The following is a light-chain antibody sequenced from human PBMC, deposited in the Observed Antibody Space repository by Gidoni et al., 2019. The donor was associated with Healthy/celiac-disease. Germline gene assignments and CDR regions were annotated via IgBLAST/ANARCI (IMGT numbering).Light chain of an antibody. CDR1: SSDVGSYNL. J-gene: IGLJ2*01. CDR2: EVS. Sequence: QSALTQPASVSGSPGQSITISCTGTSSDVGSYNLVAWYQQHPGQAHKLMIYEVSKRPSWVSNRFSGSKSGNTASLTISGLQAEDEADYYCCSYAGSSTLVFGGGTKLTVL. CDR3: CSYAGSSTLV. V-gene: IGLV2-23*02.